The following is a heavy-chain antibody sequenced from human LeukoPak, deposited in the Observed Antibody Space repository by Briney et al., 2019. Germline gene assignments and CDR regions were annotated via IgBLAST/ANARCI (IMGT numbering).Heavy chain of an antibody. Sequence: QPGGSLRLSCAASGFTFGDYAMNWVRQAPGKGLEWVAGISGSGDNTYYADSVKGRFTITRDNSKNALFLQMSSLRAEDTAVYYCAKNRAGPRYYYDSSGYFDFWGQGILVTVSS. D-gene: IGHD3-22*01. CDR3: AKNRAGPRYYYDSSGYFDF. CDR1: GFTFGDYA. V-gene: IGHV3-23*01. J-gene: IGHJ4*02. CDR2: ISGSGDNT.